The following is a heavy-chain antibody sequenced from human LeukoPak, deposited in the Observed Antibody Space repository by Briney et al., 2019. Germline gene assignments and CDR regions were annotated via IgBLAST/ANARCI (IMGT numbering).Heavy chain of an antibody. V-gene: IGHV3-30*18. J-gene: IGHJ3*02. CDR2: ISYDGSNK. CDR3: AKDQGIQLWLRYTFDI. D-gene: IGHD5-18*01. Sequence: PGGSLRLSCAASGFTLSSHVMHWVRQAPGKGLEWVAVISYDGSNKYYADSVKGRFTISRDNSKNTLYLQMNSLRAEDTAVYYCAKDQGIQLWLRYTFDIWGQGTMATVSS. CDR1: GFTLSSHV.